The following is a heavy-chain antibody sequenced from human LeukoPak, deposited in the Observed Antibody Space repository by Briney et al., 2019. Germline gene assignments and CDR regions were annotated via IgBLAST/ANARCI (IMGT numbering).Heavy chain of an antibody. CDR3: ARDTIFGAYYYYYGMDV. J-gene: IGHJ6*02. D-gene: IGHD3-3*01. Sequence: QTLSLTFAISGYSVSSNSAAWNWIRQSPSRGLEWLIRTYYRSKWYNDYAVSVKSRITINPDTSKNQFSLQLNSVTPEDTAVYYCARDTIFGAYYYYYGMDVWGQGTTVTVSS. V-gene: IGHV6-1*01. CDR1: GYSVSSNSAA. CDR2: TYYRSKWYN.